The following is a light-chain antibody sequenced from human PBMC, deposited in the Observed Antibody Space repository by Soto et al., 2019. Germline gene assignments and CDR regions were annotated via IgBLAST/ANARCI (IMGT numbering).Light chain of an antibody. CDR1: SSDVGGSNH. Sequence: QSALTQPASVSGSPGQSITISCTGTSSDVGGSNHVSWYQQHPGKAPKLMIYGVSNRPSGLSNRVSGSKSGNTASLTISGLQAEDEADYYCSSYTSTTLVFGGGTKLTVL. V-gene: IGLV2-14*01. J-gene: IGLJ2*01. CDR3: SSYTSTTLV. CDR2: GVS.